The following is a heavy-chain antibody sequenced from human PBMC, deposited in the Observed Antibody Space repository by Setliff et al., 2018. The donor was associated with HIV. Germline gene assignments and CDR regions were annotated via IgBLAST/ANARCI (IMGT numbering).Heavy chain of an antibody. D-gene: IGHD1-26*01. Sequence: KPSETLSLTCTVSGGSISNYYWSWIRQPPGKGLQWIGYIYYSGITNYNPSLKSRVTISVDTSKNQSSLKLSSMTAADTAVYYCARAGDGSPFYYYYYMDVWGKGTTVTVSS. J-gene: IGHJ6*03. V-gene: IGHV4-59*01. CDR3: ARAGDGSPFYYYYYMDV. CDR1: GGSISNYY. CDR2: IYYSGIT.